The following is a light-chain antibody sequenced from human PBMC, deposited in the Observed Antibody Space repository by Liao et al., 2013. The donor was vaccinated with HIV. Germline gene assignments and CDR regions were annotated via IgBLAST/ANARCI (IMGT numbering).Light chain of an antibody. CDR1: NIGTLN. J-gene: IGLJ3*02. CDR2: YDR. V-gene: IGLV3-21*04. Sequence: SYELTQPPSVSVAPGKTATIPCGGSNIGTLNVHWYQQKPGQAPVMVISYDRRRPSGIPERFSGSNSGNTATLTISRVEAGDEAAYFCQVWGGPSDQTSDHRYVLFGGGTQLTVL. CDR3: QVWGGPSDQTSDHRYVL.